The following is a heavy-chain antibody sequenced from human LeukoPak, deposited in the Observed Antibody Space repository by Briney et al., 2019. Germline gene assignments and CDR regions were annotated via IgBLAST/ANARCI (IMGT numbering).Heavy chain of an antibody. CDR3: ARGLKRYYGSGSPLGY. V-gene: IGHV4-34*01. Sequence: SETLSLTCAVYGGSFSGYYWSWIRQPPGKGLEWIGEINHSGSTNYNPSLKSRVTISVDRSKNQFSLKLSSVTAADTAVYYCARGLKRYYGSGSPLGYWGQGTLVTVSS. CDR1: GGSFSGYY. CDR2: INHSGST. J-gene: IGHJ4*02. D-gene: IGHD3-10*01.